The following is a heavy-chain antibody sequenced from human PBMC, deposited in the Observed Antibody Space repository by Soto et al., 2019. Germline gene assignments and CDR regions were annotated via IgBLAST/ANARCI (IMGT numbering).Heavy chain of an antibody. CDR3: ARSDHYYYDSSGYWDY. CDR2: IYYSGST. D-gene: IGHD3-22*01. Sequence: SETLSLTCTVSGGSISSYYWSWILQPPWKGLEWIGYIYYSGSTNYNPSLKSRLTISVDTSKNQFSLKLSSVTAADTAVYYCARSDHYYYDSSGYWDYWGQGTLVTVSS. CDR1: GGSISSYY. V-gene: IGHV4-59*08. J-gene: IGHJ4*02.